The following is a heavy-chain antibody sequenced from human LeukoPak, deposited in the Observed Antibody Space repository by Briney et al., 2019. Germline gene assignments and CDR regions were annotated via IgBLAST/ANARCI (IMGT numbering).Heavy chain of an antibody. CDR2: INCNGGST. Sequence: GGALRLACAASGFAFDDYGMTWVRQSPGKGLEWVSGINCNGGSTGYTESVKGRFTISRDNAKNSLYLQTNSLRAEDTALYYCARRSGYDSNYFDYWGQGTLVTVSS. CDR3: ARRSGYDSNYFDY. V-gene: IGHV3-20*04. D-gene: IGHD5-12*01. J-gene: IGHJ4*02. CDR1: GFAFDDYG.